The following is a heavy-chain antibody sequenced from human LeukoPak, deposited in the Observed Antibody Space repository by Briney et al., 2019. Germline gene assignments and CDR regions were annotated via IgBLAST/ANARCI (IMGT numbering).Heavy chain of an antibody. V-gene: IGHV3-7*01. D-gene: IGHD3-16*01. J-gene: IGHJ5*02. CDR1: GFTFSSYW. CDR2: IKQDGSEK. CDR3: AKDLGKGDLWFDP. Sequence: PGGSLRLSCAASGFTFSSYWMSWVRQAPGKGLEWVVNIKQDGSEKYYVDSVKGRFTISRDNSKNTLYLQMNSLRAEDTAVYYCAKDLGKGDLWFDPWGQGTLVTVSS.